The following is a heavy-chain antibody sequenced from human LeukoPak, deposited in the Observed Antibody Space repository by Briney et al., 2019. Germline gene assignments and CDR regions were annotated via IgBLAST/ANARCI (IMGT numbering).Heavy chain of an antibody. Sequence: GGSLRLSCAVSGFTVNSNYMNWVRQAPGKGLEWVSVIYSGTSTYYADSVQGRFTISRDNAKNTLYLQMDSLRAEDTAVYYCARDSWNDVSEYYGMDVWGQGTTVTVSS. CDR1: GFTVNSNY. CDR3: ARDSWNDVSEYYGMDV. D-gene: IGHD1-1*01. J-gene: IGHJ6*02. CDR2: IYSGTST. V-gene: IGHV3-53*01.